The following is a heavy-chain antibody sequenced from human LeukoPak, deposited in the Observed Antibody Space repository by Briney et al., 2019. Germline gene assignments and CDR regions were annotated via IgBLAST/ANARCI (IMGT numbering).Heavy chain of an antibody. V-gene: IGHV4-34*01. Sequence: SETLSLTCAVYGGSFSGYYWSWIRQPPGKGLAWIGEINHSGSTNYNPSLKSRVTISVDTSKNQFSLKLSSVTAADTAVYYCARIPRGYSYGSYYFDYWGQGTLVTVSS. CDR3: ARIPRGYSYGSYYFDY. CDR1: GGSFSGYY. CDR2: INHSGST. J-gene: IGHJ4*02. D-gene: IGHD5-18*01.